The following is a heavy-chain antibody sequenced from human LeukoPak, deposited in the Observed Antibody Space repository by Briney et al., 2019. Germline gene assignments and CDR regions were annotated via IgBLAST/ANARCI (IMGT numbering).Heavy chain of an antibody. D-gene: IGHD1-14*01. CDR1: GGSMNYYY. J-gene: IGHJ3*02. Sequence: SETLSLTCTVSGGSMNYYYWNWLRQPAGKGLEWIGRIYSSVSTDYNPSLKSRVTMSLDTSKNQFSLKMSSVTAADTAVYYCARGMLGAPERALDIWGQGTMVSVSS. V-gene: IGHV4-4*07. CDR2: IYSSVST. CDR3: ARGMLGAPERALDI.